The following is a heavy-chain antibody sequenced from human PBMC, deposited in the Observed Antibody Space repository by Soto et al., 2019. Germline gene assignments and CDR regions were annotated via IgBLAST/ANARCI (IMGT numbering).Heavy chain of an antibody. D-gene: IGHD1-26*01. CDR3: ARGGPPTSNWFDP. J-gene: IGHJ5*02. CDR2: IYSGGST. V-gene: IGHV3-66*01. CDR1: GFTVSNDY. Sequence: GGSLRLSCAASGFTVSNDYINWVRQAPGKGLEWVSVIYSGGSTYYADSVKGRFTISRDNSKNTLYLQMNSLRAEDTAVYYCARGGPPTSNWFDPWGQGTLVTVSS.